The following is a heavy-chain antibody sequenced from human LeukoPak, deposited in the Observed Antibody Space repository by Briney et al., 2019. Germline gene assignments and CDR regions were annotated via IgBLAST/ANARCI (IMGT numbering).Heavy chain of an antibody. Sequence: SETLSLTCTVSGGSISSYYWSWIRQPPGKGLEWIGYIYYSGSTNYNPSLKSRVTISVDTSKNQFSLKLSSVTAADTAVYYCARGGTVTTSSSDYWGQGTLVTVSS. D-gene: IGHD4-17*01. CDR2: IYYSGST. J-gene: IGHJ4*02. V-gene: IGHV4-59*01. CDR1: GGSISSYY. CDR3: ARGGTVTTSSSDY.